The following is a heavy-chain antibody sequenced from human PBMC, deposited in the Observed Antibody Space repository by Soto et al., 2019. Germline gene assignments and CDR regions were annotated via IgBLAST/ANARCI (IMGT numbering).Heavy chain of an antibody. Sequence: PSETLSLTCAVSGDSISSSVWWTWVRQPPGNGLEWIGEVFHTGDTYFNPSLRSRVAMSVDKSTNEFSLKVTSVTAADTAIYCGARKAWVRFDYWGQGALGTVSS. CDR2: VFHTGDT. CDR3: ARKAWVRFDY. J-gene: IGHJ4*02. D-gene: IGHD7-27*01. CDR1: GDSISSSVW. V-gene: IGHV4-4*01.